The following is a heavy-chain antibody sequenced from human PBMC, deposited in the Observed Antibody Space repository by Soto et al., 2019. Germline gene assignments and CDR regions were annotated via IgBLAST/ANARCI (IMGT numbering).Heavy chain of an antibody. J-gene: IGHJ4*02. CDR3: ARRAETNGWNGFGADKYYFDF. V-gene: IGHV1-8*01. Sequence: ASVKVSCKAFGYTFTSYDIYWVRQATGQGLEWMGWMNPNTGNSAYAQKFQGRVTVTSDTSISTVHMELSSLRSEDTAVYYCARRAETNGWNGFGADKYYFDFWGQGTLVTVYS. D-gene: IGHD1-1*01. CDR2: MNPNTGNS. CDR1: GYTFTSYD.